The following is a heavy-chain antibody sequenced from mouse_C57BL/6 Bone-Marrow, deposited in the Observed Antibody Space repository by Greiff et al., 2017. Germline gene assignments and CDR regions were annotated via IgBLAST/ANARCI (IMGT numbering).Heavy chain of an antibody. CDR2: IYPRSGNT. J-gene: IGHJ2*01. CDR1: GYTFTSYG. CDR3: AREGDYYGSSSGFDY. V-gene: IGHV1-81*01. Sequence: VQLQQPGAELVMPGASVKLSCKASGYTFTSYGISWVKQRTGQGLEWIGEIYPRSGNTYYNEKFKGKATLTADKSSSTAYMELRSLTSEDSAVYFCAREGDYYGSSSGFDYWGQGTTLTVSS. D-gene: IGHD1-1*01.